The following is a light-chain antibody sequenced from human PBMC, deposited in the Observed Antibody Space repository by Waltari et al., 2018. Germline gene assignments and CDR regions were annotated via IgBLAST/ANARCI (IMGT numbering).Light chain of an antibody. CDR2: KTS. J-gene: IGKJ1*01. CDR1: QSISDW. V-gene: IGKV1-5*03. Sequence: IQMTHPPSTLSASVGDSLTITCRASQSISDWLAWYQQKPGKAPELLIYKTSILESGVPSRFSGSGSGTEFTLTITSLQPDDFATYFCQHYNSYSPWTFGQGTKVEIK. CDR3: QHYNSYSPWT.